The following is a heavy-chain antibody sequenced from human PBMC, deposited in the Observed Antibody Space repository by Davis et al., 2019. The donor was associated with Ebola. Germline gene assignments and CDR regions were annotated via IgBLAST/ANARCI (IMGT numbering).Heavy chain of an antibody. CDR1: GFSFSTSE. Sequence: GGSLRLSCAASGFSFSTSEMHWVRQAAGKGLDWVSAIGTVGDTYYADSVKGRFTISREDVKNTFYLQMNSLRAGDTAVYFCARGRASCTDGVCYTNIYDYWGQGALVTVSS. CDR3: ARGRASCTDGVCYTNIYDY. V-gene: IGHV3-13*01. CDR2: IGTVGDT. D-gene: IGHD2-8*01. J-gene: IGHJ4*02.